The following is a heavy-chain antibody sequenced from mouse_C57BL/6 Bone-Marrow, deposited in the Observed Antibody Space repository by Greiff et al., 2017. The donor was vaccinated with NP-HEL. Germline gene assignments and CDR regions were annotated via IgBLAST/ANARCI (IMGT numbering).Heavy chain of an antibody. V-gene: IGHV1-18*01. CDR2: INPNNGGT. D-gene: IGHD3-1*01. CDR3: ASGLYYVDY. Sequence: VQLQQSGPELVKPGASVKIPCTASGYTFTDYNMDWVKQSHGKSLEWIGYINPNNGGTIYNQKFKGKATLTVDKSSSTAYMELRSLTSEDTAVYYWASGLYYVDYGGQGTTLTVSS. J-gene: IGHJ2*01. CDR1: GYTFTDYN.